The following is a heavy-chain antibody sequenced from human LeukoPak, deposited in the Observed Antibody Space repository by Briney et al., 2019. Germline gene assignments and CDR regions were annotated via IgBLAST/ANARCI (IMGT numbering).Heavy chain of an antibody. V-gene: IGHV4-39*07. CDR1: GDSSTDSIYY. CDR3: ARVEESHYYYYMDV. Sequence: SESLSLTCTVSGDSSTDSIYYWGWIRQPPGKGLEWIGSIDYSGSTYYNPSLKSRVTMSVDTSKNQFSLKLSSVTAADTAVYYCARVEESHYYYYMDVWGKGTTVTVSS. CDR2: IDYSGST. J-gene: IGHJ6*03.